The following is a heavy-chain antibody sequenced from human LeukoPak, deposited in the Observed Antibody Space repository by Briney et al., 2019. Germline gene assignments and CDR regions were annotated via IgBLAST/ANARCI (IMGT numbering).Heavy chain of an antibody. CDR2: INHSGST. J-gene: IGHJ4*02. CDR3: ARGATYSGSYYNY. D-gene: IGHD1-26*01. Sequence: PSETLSLTCAVYGGSFSAYYWSWIRQPPGKGLEWIGEINHSGSTNYNPSLKSRVTISVDTSKNQFSLNLSSVPAADTAVYYCARGATYSGSYYNYWGQGTLVTVSS. V-gene: IGHV4-34*01. CDR1: GGSFSAYY.